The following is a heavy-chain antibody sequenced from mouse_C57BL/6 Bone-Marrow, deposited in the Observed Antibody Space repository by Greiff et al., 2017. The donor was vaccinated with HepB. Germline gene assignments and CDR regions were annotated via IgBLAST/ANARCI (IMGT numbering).Heavy chain of an antibody. CDR1: GYTFTSYG. CDR2: IYPRSGNT. D-gene: IGHD1-1*01. V-gene: IGHV1-81*01. J-gene: IGHJ3*01. Sequence: VQRVESGAELARPGASVKLSCKASGYTFTSYGISWVKQRTGQGLEWIGEIYPRSGNTYYNEKFKGKATLTADKSSSTEYMELRSLTSEDSAVYFCARDYYGSSYVAWFAYWGQGTLVTVSA. CDR3: ARDYYGSSYVAWFAY.